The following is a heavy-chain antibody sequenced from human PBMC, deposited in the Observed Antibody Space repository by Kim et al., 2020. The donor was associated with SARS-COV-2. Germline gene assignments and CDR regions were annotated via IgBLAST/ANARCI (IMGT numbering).Heavy chain of an antibody. CDR1: GFTFTSSA. J-gene: IGHJ6*02. Sequence: SVKVSCKASGFTFTSSAVQWVRQARGQRLEWIGWIVVGSGNTNYAQKFQERVTITRDMSTSTAYMELSSLRSEDTAVYYCAAGYCSGGSCSPYYYYGMDVWGQGTTVTVSS. CDR2: IVVGSGNT. D-gene: IGHD2-15*01. CDR3: AAGYCSGGSCSPYYYYGMDV. V-gene: IGHV1-58*01.